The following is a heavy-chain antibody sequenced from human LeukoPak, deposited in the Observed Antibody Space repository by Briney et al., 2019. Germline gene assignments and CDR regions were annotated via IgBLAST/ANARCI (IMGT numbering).Heavy chain of an antibody. CDR1: GFTFSSYG. J-gene: IGHJ4*02. D-gene: IGHD2-15*01. V-gene: IGHV3-23*01. Sequence: PGGSLRLSCAASGFTFSSYGMSWVRQAPGKGLEWVSAISDSGGSTYYADSVKGRFTISRDNSRNTLYLHMNSLRAEDTAVYYCTRGGGYSYYWGQGTLVTVSS. CDR3: TRGGGYSYY. CDR2: ISDSGGST.